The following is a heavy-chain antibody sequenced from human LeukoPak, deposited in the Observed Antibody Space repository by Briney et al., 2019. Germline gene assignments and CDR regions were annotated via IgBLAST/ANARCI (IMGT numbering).Heavy chain of an antibody. D-gene: IGHD6-25*01. CDR1: GFTFDDYG. CDR2: INWNGGST. V-gene: IGHV3-20*04. Sequence: PEGSLRLSCAASGFTFDDYGISWVRQAPGKGLEWVSGINWNGGSTGYADSVKGRFTISRDNAKNSLYLQMNSLRAEDTALYYCSAAPMDDAFDIWGQGTMVTVSS. J-gene: IGHJ3*02. CDR3: SAAPMDDAFDI.